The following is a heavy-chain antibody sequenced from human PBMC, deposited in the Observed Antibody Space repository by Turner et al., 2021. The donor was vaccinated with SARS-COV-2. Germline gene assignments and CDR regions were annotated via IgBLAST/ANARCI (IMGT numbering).Heavy chain of an antibody. CDR3: ARQVSILGRWLAPFDS. CDR1: SRSISSSAYY. Sequence: QLQLQESGPGLVKPSETLSRTCTASSRSISSSAYYWGWIRQPPGKGLEWIGSFFYSGSTYYSPSLKSRITISVDTTKNQFSLNLSSVTAADTAVYYCARQVSILGRWLAPFDSWGQGTLVTVSS. D-gene: IGHD6-19*01. CDR2: FFYSGST. J-gene: IGHJ4*02. V-gene: IGHV4-39*01.